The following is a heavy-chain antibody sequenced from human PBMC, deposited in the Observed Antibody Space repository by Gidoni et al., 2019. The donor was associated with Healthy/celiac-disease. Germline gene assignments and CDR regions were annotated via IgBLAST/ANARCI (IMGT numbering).Heavy chain of an antibody. D-gene: IGHD7-27*01. CDR2: INSDGSST. Sequence: EVQLVESGGGLVQPGGSLRLSCAASGFTFSSYWMHLVRQAPGKGLVWVPRINSDGSSTSYADSVKGRFTISRDHAKNTLYLQMNSLRAEDTAVYYCARGGLGNVDYYYYYGMDVWGQGTTVTVSS. V-gene: IGHV3-74*01. CDR1: GFTFSSYW. CDR3: ARGGLGNVDYYYYYGMDV. J-gene: IGHJ6*02.